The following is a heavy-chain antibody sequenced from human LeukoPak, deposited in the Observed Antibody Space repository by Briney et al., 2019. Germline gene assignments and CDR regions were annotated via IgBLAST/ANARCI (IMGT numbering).Heavy chain of an antibody. V-gene: IGHV3-30*18. CDR1: GFTFSSYG. J-gene: IGHJ4*02. Sequence: RPGGSLRLSCAASGFTFSSYGMHWVRQAPGKGLEWVAVISYDGSNKYYADSVKGRFTISRDNSKNTLYLQMNSLRAEDTAVYYCAKEEGGDGYIRSELDYWGQGTLVTVSS. CDR3: AKEEGGDGYIRSELDY. D-gene: IGHD5-24*01. CDR2: ISYDGSNK.